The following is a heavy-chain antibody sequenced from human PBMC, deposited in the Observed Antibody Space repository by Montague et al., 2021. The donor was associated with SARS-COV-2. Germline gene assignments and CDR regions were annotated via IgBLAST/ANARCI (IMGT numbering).Heavy chain of an antibody. CDR1: GGSISSSGYY. D-gene: IGHD2-8*01. CDR3: ARVCGQVLLCMWYFDC. Sequence: SETLSLTCTVSGGSISSSGYYWSWIRQPPGKGLEWIGCIYYSGSTYYNPSLKSRVTISVDTSKNQFSLKLSSVTAADTAVYYCARVCGQVLLCMWYFDCWGQGTLVTVSS. V-gene: IGHV4-39*01. J-gene: IGHJ4*02. CDR2: IYYSGST.